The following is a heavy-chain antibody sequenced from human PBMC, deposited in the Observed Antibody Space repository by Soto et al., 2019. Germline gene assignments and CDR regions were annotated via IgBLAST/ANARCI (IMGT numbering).Heavy chain of an antibody. CDR3: AKDLIGYSGNDDAFEI. D-gene: IGHD5-12*01. J-gene: IGHJ3*02. CDR1: GFTFSSYG. CDR2: ISYDGSNK. Sequence: QVQLVESGGGVAQPGRSLRLSCAASGFTFSSYGMHWVRQGPGKGLEWVAVISYDGSNKYYADSVRGRFTISRDNSNNTLYLQMSSLRAEDTAVYYCAKDLIGYSGNDDAFEIWGQGTMVTVSS. V-gene: IGHV3-30*18.